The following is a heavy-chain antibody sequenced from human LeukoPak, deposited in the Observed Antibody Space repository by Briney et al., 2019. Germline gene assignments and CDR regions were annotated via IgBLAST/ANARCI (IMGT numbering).Heavy chain of an antibody. V-gene: IGHV4-4*07. Sequence: SETLSLTCTVSGGSISSYYWSWVRQSAGKGLEWIGRIYTSGSTNYNPSLKSRLTMSVDTSKNQFSLKLNSVTAADTAVYYCARDPYSSSWYFDYWGQGTLVTVSS. CDR1: GGSISSYY. CDR3: ARDPYSSSWYFDY. J-gene: IGHJ4*02. D-gene: IGHD6-13*01. CDR2: IYTSGST.